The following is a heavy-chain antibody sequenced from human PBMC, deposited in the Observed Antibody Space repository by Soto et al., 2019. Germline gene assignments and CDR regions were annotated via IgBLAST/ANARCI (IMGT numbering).Heavy chain of an antibody. CDR1: GYTFTSYG. CDR2: ISAYNGSI. J-gene: IGHJ4*02. D-gene: IGHD6-19*01. V-gene: IGHV1-18*01. CDR3: ARDLGGWEDY. Sequence: ASVKVSCKASGYTFTSYGISWVRQAPGQGLEWMGWISAYNGSINYAQKLQGRVTMTTDTSSSTAYMELRSLRSDDTAVYYCARDLGGWEDYWGQGTLVTVSS.